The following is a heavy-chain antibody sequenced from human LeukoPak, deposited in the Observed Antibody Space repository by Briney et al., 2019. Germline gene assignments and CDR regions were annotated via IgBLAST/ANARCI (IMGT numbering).Heavy chain of an antibody. Sequence: GGSLRLSCAASGFTFSSYWMHWVRQAPGKGLVWVSRINSDGSSTSYADSVKGRFTISRDNAKNTLYLQMNSLRAEDTAVYYCARDLGDSYGLDAFDIWGQGTMVTVSS. V-gene: IGHV3-74*01. CDR1: GFTFSSYW. CDR2: INSDGSST. CDR3: ARDLGDSYGLDAFDI. J-gene: IGHJ3*02. D-gene: IGHD5-18*01.